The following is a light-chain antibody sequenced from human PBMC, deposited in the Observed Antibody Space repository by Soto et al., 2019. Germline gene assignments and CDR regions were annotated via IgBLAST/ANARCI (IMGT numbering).Light chain of an antibody. CDR1: ETVATN. V-gene: IGKV3-15*01. Sequence: VMTQSPATLSVSPGERATLSCWASETVATNLAWYQQKPGQAPRLLISGASTRAAGISDRFRGSGSGTEFTLTFSSLRSEDFAVYYCQQYGSSPPITFGQGTRLEIK. CDR3: QQYGSSPPIT. J-gene: IGKJ5*01. CDR2: GAS.